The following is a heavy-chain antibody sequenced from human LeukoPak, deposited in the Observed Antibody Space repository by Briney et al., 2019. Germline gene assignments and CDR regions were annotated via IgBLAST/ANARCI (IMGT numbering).Heavy chain of an antibody. D-gene: IGHD2-2*01. V-gene: IGHV4-59*01. CDR3: ANGGYCSSSSCYPKWFDP. CDR2: VYHSGST. CDR1: GGSISSYY. J-gene: IGHJ5*02. Sequence: PSETLSPTCSVSGGSISSYYWSWIRQPPGKGLEWIGSVYHSGSTNYNPSLKSRVTMSVDTSKNQFSLKLRSVTAAHTAVYYCANGGYCSSSSCYPKWFDPWGQGTLVTVSS.